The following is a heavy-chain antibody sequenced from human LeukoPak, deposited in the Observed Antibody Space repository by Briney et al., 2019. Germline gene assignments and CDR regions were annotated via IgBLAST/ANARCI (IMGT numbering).Heavy chain of an antibody. CDR1: GFTFSSYS. CDR3: VKSRYDSNGYYYFDY. D-gene: IGHD3-22*01. CDR2: ISSSSSYI. J-gene: IGHJ4*02. Sequence: PGGSLRLSCAASGFTFSSYSMNWVRQAPGKGLEWVSFISSSSSYIYYADSVKGRFTISRDSAKNSLYLQMNSLRPEDTALYYCVKSRYDSNGYYYFDYWGQGTLVTVSS. V-gene: IGHV3-21*04.